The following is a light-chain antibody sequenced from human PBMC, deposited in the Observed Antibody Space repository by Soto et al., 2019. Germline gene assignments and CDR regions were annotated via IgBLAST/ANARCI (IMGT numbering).Light chain of an antibody. J-gene: IGKJ1*01. V-gene: IGKV3-15*01. CDR2: GAS. CDR1: QSVSSN. Sequence: EVVMTQSPATLSVSPGERATLSCRASQSVSSNVAWYQQKPGQAPSLLIFGASTRTTGIPARFSGSGSGTEFTLTISSLQSEDFAVYYCQQYNNWPPWTFGQGTKVEIK. CDR3: QQYNNWPPWT.